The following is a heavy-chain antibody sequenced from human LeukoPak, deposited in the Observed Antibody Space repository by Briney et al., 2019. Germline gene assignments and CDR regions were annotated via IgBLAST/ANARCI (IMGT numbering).Heavy chain of an antibody. V-gene: IGHV1-2*04. J-gene: IGHJ4*02. D-gene: IGHD3-22*01. CDR2: INPNSGGT. CDR3: ARDLDYYDSSGYALDY. CDR1: GYTFTGYY. Sequence: ASVKVSCKASGYTFTGYYMHWVRQAPGQGLEWMRWINPNSGGTNYTQKFQGWVTMTRDTSISTAYMELSRLRSDDTAVYYCARDLDYYDSSGYALDYWGQGTLVTVSS.